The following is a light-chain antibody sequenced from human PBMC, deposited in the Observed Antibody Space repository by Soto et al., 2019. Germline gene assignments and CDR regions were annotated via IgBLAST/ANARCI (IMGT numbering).Light chain of an antibody. CDR1: QDITSY. CDR2: AAS. Sequence: DIQLTQSPSFLSASVGDGVTITCRASQDITSYLGWYQQKPGKAPKLLIYAASTLQSGVPSRFGGSGSGTEFTLTINSLQPGDFATYYCQQLNSFPLTFGGGTKVDFK. J-gene: IGKJ4*01. CDR3: QQLNSFPLT. V-gene: IGKV1-9*01.